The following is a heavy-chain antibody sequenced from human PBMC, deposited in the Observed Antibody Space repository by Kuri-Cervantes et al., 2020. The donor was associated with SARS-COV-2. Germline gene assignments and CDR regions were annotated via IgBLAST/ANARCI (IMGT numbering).Heavy chain of an antibody. D-gene: IGHD3-10*01. Sequence: SETLSLTCTVSGGSISSHYWSWIRQPPGKGLEWIGSIYYSGSTYYNPSLKSRVTISVDTSKNQFSLKLSSVTAADTAVYYCARHGLRYYGSGSLTTFDYWGQGTLVTVSS. CDR1: GGSISSHY. J-gene: IGHJ4*02. V-gene: IGHV4-39*01. CDR2: IYYSGST. CDR3: ARHGLRYYGSGSLTTFDY.